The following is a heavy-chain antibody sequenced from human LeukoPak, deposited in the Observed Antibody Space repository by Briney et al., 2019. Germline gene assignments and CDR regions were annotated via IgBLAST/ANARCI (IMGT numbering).Heavy chain of an antibody. CDR3: ARGSGCHGS. D-gene: IGHD6-19*01. CDR2: IHYSGDT. CDR1: GASISSSY. J-gene: IGHJ5*02. V-gene: IGHV4-59*08. Sequence: PSETLSLTCSVSGASISSSYWTWIQQPPGKGLEWIGNIHYSGDTNHNPSLKSRVTISLDTSRNQFSLKLSSVTAADTAVYYCARGSGCHGSWGQGTLVTVSS.